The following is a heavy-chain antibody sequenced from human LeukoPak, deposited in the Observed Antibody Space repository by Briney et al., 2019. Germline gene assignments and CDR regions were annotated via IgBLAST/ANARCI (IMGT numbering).Heavy chain of an antibody. Sequence: SDTLSLTCTVSGGSMSSNYCSWIRQPPGKGLEFIGYIHYSGSTNYNPSLKSRVTISVDTSKNHFSLKLSSVTAADTAVYYCARTGYGDHFNLWGRGTLVTVSS. J-gene: IGHJ2*01. CDR2: IHYSGST. D-gene: IGHD4-17*01. CDR3: ARTGYGDHFNL. CDR1: GGSMSSNY. V-gene: IGHV4-59*08.